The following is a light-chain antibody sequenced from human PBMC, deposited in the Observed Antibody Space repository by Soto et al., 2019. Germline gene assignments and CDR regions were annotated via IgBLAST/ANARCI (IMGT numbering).Light chain of an antibody. V-gene: IGKV1-5*03. J-gene: IGKJ1*01. Sequence: DIQMSQSPSALSASVGDSVTITCRASQSVTTRLAWYQQKPGKAPKLLIDEASTLQTGVPSRFRGTGSGTEFTLSIISLQPDDFATYYCQQYNTYRTFGQGTKVEIK. CDR3: QQYNTYRT. CDR2: EAS. CDR1: QSVTTR.